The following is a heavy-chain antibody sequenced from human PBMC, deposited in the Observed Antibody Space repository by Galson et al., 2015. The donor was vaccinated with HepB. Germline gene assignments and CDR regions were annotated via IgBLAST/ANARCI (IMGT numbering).Heavy chain of an antibody. D-gene: IGHD6-19*01. CDR1: GFTFSSYA. CDR2: ISYDGSNK. J-gene: IGHJ4*02. Sequence: SLRLSCAASGFTFSSYAMHWVRQAPGKGLEWVAVISYDGSNKYYADSVKGRFTISRDNSKNTLYLQMNSLRAEDTAVYYCARVRRAVAGHLDYWGQGTLVTVSS. CDR3: ARVRRAVAGHLDY. V-gene: IGHV3-30-3*01.